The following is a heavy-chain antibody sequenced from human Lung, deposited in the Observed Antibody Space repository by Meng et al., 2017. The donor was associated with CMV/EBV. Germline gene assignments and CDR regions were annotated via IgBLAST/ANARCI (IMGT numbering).Heavy chain of an antibody. CDR2: IYHSGST. CDR1: GGYFSSSYL. Sequence: QAQLQESGTGMVKPSGSLSLTCAVSGGYFSSSYLWSWVRQPPGKGLEWIGEIYHSGSTNYNPSLKSRVTISVDKSKNQFSLNLSSETAADTAVYYCARVGRWLPIDYWGQGTLVTVSS. CDR3: ARVGRWLPIDY. D-gene: IGHD6-19*01. J-gene: IGHJ4*02. V-gene: IGHV4-4*02.